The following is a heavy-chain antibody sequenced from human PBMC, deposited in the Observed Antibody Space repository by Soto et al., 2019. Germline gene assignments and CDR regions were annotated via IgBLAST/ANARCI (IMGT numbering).Heavy chain of an antibody. CDR2: ISGSGGST. D-gene: IGHD3-22*01. CDR1: GFTFSSYA. J-gene: IGHJ3*02. Sequence: GGSLRLSCAASGFTFSSYAMSWVRQAPGKGLEWVSAISGSGGSTYYADSVKGRFTISRDNSKNTLYLQMNSLRAEDTAVCYCANGEDYYDSSGYVDAFDIWGQGTMVTVSS. V-gene: IGHV3-23*01. CDR3: ANGEDYYDSSGYVDAFDI.